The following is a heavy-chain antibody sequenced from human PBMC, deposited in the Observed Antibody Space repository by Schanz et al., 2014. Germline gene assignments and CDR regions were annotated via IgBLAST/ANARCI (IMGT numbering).Heavy chain of an antibody. V-gene: IGHV3-48*01. CDR3: ARGGFGKVSYIDY. CDR1: GITFSSHS. J-gene: IGHJ4*02. Sequence: EVHLVESGGGLVQPGGSLRLSCAASGITFSSHSFNWVRQARGKGLEWVSAMNESHSTIYYADSVRGRFTISRDNSKNTQYLQMNSLRPEDTAEYCGARGGFGKVSYIDYWGQGTLVTVSS. CDR2: MNESHSTI. D-gene: IGHD3-10*01.